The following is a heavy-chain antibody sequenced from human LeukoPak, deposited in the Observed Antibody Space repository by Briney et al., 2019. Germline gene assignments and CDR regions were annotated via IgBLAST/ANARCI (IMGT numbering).Heavy chain of an antibody. Sequence: SETLSLTCGASGGSISSSTYYWGWIRQPPGKGLEWIGNIYNSGSTCYNPSLKSRVTISVDTSKNQFSLKLSSVTAADTAVYYCARQAYSSNLGWFDPWGQGTLVTVSS. V-gene: IGHV4-39*01. CDR3: ARQAYSSNLGWFDP. D-gene: IGHD6-13*01. CDR2: IYNSGST. J-gene: IGHJ5*02. CDR1: GGSISSSTYY.